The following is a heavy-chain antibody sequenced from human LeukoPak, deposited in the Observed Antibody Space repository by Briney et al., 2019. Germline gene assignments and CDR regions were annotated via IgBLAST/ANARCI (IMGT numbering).Heavy chain of an antibody. CDR2: ISSSGTTI. CDR1: GFAFNEYY. J-gene: IGHJ4*02. CDR3: ARGEMATPIDY. D-gene: IGHD5-24*01. V-gene: IGHV3-11*01. Sequence: GGSLRLSCAASGFAFNEYYMSWIRQAPGRGLEWVSYISSSGTTIYHADSVKGRFTISRDNAKNSLYLQMNSLRAEDTAVYYCARGEMATPIDYWGQGTLVTVSS.